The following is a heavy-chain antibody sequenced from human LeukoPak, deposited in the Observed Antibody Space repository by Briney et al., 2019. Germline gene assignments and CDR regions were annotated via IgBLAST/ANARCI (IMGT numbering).Heavy chain of an antibody. J-gene: IGHJ4*02. CDR1: GFTFSDYH. D-gene: IGHD2-21*02. CDR2: ISSSGSGSII. CDR3: AREASCGGDCYYDY. Sequence: GGSLRLSCAASGFTFSDYHMSWIRQAPGKGLEWISYISSSGSGSIIYHADSVKGRFTVSRDNAKNSLYLQMNSLRADDTAVYYCAREASCGGDCYYDYWGQGTLATVSS. V-gene: IGHV3-11*01.